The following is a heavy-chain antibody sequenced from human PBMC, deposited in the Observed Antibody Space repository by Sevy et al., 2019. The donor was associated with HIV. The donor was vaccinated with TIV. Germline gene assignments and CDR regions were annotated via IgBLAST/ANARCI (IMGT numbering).Heavy chain of an antibody. CDR3: AKGEYSSTHDAFDI. CDR1: GFTFDDYA. D-gene: IGHD6-6*01. CDR2: ISWNSGSI. V-gene: IGHV3-9*01. Sequence: GGSLRLSCAASGFTFDDYAMHWVRQAPGKGLEWVSGISWNSGSIGYADSVKGRFTISRDNAKNSLYLQMNSLRAEDTALYYCAKGEYSSTHDAFDIWGQGTMVTVSS. J-gene: IGHJ3*02.